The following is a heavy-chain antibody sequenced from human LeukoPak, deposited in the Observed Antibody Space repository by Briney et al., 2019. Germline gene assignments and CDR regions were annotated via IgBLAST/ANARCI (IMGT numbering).Heavy chain of an antibody. V-gene: IGHV1-3*01. CDR3: ARVDSSGWYSFDY. CDR1: GYTFTSYA. D-gene: IGHD6-19*01. J-gene: IGHJ4*02. CDR2: INAGNGNT. Sequence: ASVKVSCKASGYTFTSYAMHWVRQAPGQRLEWMGWINAGNGNTKYSQKFQGRVTITRDTSASTAYMELSSLRSEDTAVYYCARVDSSGWYSFDYWGQGTLVTVSS.